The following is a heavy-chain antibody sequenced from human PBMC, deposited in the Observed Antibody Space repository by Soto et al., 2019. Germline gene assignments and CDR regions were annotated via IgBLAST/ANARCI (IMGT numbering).Heavy chain of an antibody. CDR1: GYTFTSYG. CDR2: ISAYNGNT. V-gene: IGHV1-18*01. D-gene: IGHD6-19*01. J-gene: IGHJ5*02. CDR3: ARQDKQWLDNWFDP. Sequence: GASVKVSCKASGYTFTSYGISWVRQAPGQGPEWMGWISAYNGNTNYAQKLQGRVTMTTDTSTSTAYMELRSLRSDDTAVYYCARQDKQWLDNWFDPWGQGTLVTVSS.